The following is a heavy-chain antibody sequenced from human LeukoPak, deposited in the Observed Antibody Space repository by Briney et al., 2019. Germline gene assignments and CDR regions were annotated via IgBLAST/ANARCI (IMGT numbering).Heavy chain of an antibody. Sequence: GGSLRLSCAASGFTFSSYAMSCVRQAPGKGLEWVSSISGSGSITSYADSVKGRFTISRDNSKNTLYLQMNSLRAEDTAVYYCAKEDTTWELPHDYWGQGTLVTVSS. J-gene: IGHJ4*02. D-gene: IGHD1-26*01. CDR3: AKEDTTWELPHDY. V-gene: IGHV3-23*01. CDR1: GFTFSSYA. CDR2: ISGSGSIT.